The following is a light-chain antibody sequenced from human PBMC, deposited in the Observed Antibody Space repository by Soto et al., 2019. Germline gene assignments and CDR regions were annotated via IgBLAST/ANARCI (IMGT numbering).Light chain of an antibody. V-gene: IGLV2-14*01. CDR2: EVS. J-gene: IGLJ2*01. CDR1: SRDVGGYNY. CDR3: SSYTGSSTLL. Sequence: QSVLTQPASVSGSPGQSITISCTGTSRDVGGYNYVSWYHQHPGKAPKLMIYEVSNRPSGVSNRFSGSKSVKTASLTISGLQAEDEGDYYCSSYTGSSTLLFGGGTKLTVL.